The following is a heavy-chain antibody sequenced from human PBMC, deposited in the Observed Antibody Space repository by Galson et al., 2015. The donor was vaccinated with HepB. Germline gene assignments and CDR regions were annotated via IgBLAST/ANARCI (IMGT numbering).Heavy chain of an antibody. CDR3: AILDSGGLIDS. CDR1: GFTFSSYW. Sequence: SLRLSCAASGFTFSSYWMHWVRQAPGKGLVWVSRIYNDGSTTNYADSVKGRFTISRDNAKNTLFLQMNSLRAEDTAVYYCAILDSGGLIDSWGQGTLVTVSS. D-gene: IGHD3-22*01. J-gene: IGHJ4*02. V-gene: IGHV3-74*01. CDR2: IYNDGSTT.